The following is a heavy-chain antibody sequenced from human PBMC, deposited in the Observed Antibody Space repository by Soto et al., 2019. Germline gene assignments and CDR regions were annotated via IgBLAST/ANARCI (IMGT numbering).Heavy chain of an antibody. V-gene: IGHV4-39*01. D-gene: IGHD6-6*01. CDR2: IYYSGST. CDR3: ARLGAARKSSYYYYGMDV. Sequence: SETLSLTCTVSVGSISSSSYYWCWIRQPPGKGLEWIGSIYYSGSTYYNPSLKSRVTISVDTSKNQFSLKLSSVTAADTAVYYCARLGAARKSSYYYYGMDVWGQGTTVTVSS. CDR1: VGSISSSSYY. J-gene: IGHJ6*02.